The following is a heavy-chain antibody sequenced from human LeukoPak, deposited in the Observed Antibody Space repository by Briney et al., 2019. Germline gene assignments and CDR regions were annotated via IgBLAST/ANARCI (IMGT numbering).Heavy chain of an antibody. D-gene: IGHD3-3*01. CDR3: ARVYYDFWSGYSNNWFDP. J-gene: IGHJ5*02. CDR2: MNPNSGNT. V-gene: IGHV1-8*01. Sequence: ASVKVSCKASGYTFTSYDINWVRQATGQGLEWMGWMNPNSGNTGYAQKFQGRVTMTRNTSISTAYMELSSLRSEDTAVYYCARVYYDFWSGYSNNWFDPSGQGTLVTVSS. CDR1: GYTFTSYD.